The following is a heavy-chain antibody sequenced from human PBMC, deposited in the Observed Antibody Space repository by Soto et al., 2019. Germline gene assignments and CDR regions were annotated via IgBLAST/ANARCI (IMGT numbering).Heavy chain of an antibody. J-gene: IGHJ5*02. CDR2: IYFSGST. CDR3: ASVNSGRNWFDT. D-gene: IGHD6-19*01. CDR1: GDSVSSASFY. Sequence: PSETLSLTCTVSGDSVSSASFYWIWIRQAPGKGLEWIGFIYFSGSTNYNPSLKSRVTMSLDTSKNQFSLKLRSVTPADTAVYFCASVNSGRNWFDTWGQGNLVTV. V-gene: IGHV4-61*01.